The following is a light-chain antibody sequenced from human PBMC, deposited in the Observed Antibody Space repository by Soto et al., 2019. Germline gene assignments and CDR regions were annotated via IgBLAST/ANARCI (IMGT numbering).Light chain of an antibody. CDR2: DAS. Sequence: EIVLTQSPAALSLSPGGRATLSCRVSQSINIYLAWYQQKLGQAPRLLIYDASIRATGIPARFSGSGSGTDFPLTISSLEPDDFGVYYCQERYSWPLAFGGGTKVEIK. CDR3: QERYSWPLA. V-gene: IGKV3-11*01. CDR1: QSINIY. J-gene: IGKJ4*01.